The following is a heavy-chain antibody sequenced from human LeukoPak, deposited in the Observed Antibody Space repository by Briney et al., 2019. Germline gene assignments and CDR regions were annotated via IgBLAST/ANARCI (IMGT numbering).Heavy chain of an antibody. J-gene: IGHJ4*02. CDR3: ARGSLAMYTY. CDR2: INWNGGST. V-gene: IGHV3-20*01. CDR1: GFTFSSYS. Sequence: PGGSLRLSCAASGFTFSSYSMNWVRQAPGKGLEWVSGINWNGGSTGYADSVKGRFTISRDNAKNSLYLRMNSLRAEDTALYHCARGSLAMYTYWGQGTLVTVSS. D-gene: IGHD1-1*01.